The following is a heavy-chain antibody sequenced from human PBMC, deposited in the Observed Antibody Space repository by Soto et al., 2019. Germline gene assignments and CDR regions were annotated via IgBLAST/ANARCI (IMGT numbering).Heavy chain of an antibody. CDR1: GYTFTSYG. V-gene: IGHV1-18*04. CDR2: ISAYNGNT. D-gene: IGHD6-6*01. CDR3: ARVPYSSSGQPPDY. Sequence: ASVKVSFKASGYTFTSYGISWVRQAPGQGLEWMGWISAYNGNTNYAQKLQGRVTMTTDTSTSTAYMELRSLRSDDTAVYYCARVPYSSSGQPPDYWGQGTLVTVSS. J-gene: IGHJ4*02.